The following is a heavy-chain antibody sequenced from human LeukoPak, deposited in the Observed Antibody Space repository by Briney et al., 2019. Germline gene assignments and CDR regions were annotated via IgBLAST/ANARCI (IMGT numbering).Heavy chain of an antibody. CDR2: IDIDGTGT. Sequence: GGSLRLSCAASGFTFTNYWMHWVRQAPGKGLVWVSRIDIDGTGTSYADSVKGRFTISRDNAKNTVSLQMNSLKAEDTAVYYCARAPTPSAVAGYFDYWGQGTLVTVSS. J-gene: IGHJ4*02. V-gene: IGHV3-74*01. CDR1: GFTFTNYW. D-gene: IGHD6-19*01. CDR3: ARAPTPSAVAGYFDY.